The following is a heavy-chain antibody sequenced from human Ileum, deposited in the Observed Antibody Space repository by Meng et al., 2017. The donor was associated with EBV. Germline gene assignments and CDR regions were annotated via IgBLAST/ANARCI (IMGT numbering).Heavy chain of an antibody. Sequence: PQLQESGSGLVKPSQTLSLTCAVSGGSISRGGHSWSWIRQPPGKGLEWIGDIQHSGSTYYNPSLKSRVTISVDRSRNQFSLKLSSVTAADTAVYYCARAHPVVYFFDYWGQGTLVTVSS. CDR3: ARAHPVVYFFDY. V-gene: IGHV4-30-2*01. CDR2: IQHSGST. J-gene: IGHJ4*02. D-gene: IGHD4-23*01. CDR1: GGSISRGGHS.